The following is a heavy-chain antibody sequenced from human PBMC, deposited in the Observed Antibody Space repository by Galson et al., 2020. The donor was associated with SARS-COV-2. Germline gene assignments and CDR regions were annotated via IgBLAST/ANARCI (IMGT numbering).Heavy chain of an antibody. D-gene: IGHD3-3*01. CDR3: ARQGDFYYMDV. J-gene: IGHJ6*03. CDR2: IYYSGST. V-gene: IGHV4-59*08. CDR1: GGSISSYY. Sequence: SETLSLTCTVSGGSISSYYWSWIRQPPGKGLEWIGYIYYSGSTNYNPSLKSRVTISVDTSKNQFSLNLSSVTAADTAAYYCARQGDFYYMDVWGKGTTVTVSS.